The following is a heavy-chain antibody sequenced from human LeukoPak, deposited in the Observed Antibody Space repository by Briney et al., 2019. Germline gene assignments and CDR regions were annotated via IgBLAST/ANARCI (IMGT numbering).Heavy chain of an antibody. Sequence: PSETLSLTCTVSGGSISSYYWSWIRQPPGKGLEWIGYLYYSGSTNYNPSLKSRLTISVDTFKNQFSLKLSSVTAADTAVYFCARLSSGSGYTYYFDSWGQGTLVTVSS. D-gene: IGHD3-22*01. J-gene: IGHJ4*02. V-gene: IGHV4-59*08. CDR3: ARLSSGSGYTYYFDS. CDR1: GGSISSYY. CDR2: LYYSGST.